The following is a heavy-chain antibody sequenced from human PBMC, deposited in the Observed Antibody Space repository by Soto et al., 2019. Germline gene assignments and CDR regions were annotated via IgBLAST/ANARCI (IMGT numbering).Heavy chain of an antibody. CDR2: IIPIFGTA. J-gene: IGHJ4*02. V-gene: IGHV1-69*13. D-gene: IGHD3-22*01. CDR1: GGTFSSYA. CDR3: ARDQYYYDSSGYYFDY. Sequence: SVKVCCKASGGTFSSYAISWVRQAPGQGLEWMGGIIPIFGTANYAQKFQGRVTITADESTSTAYMELSSLRSEDTAVYYCARDQYYYDSSGYYFDYWGQGTLVTVSS.